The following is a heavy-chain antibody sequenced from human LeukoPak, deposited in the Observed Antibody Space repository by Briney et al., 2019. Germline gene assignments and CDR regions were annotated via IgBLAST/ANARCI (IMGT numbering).Heavy chain of an antibody. CDR3: ARGGGVAETPFDY. Sequence: ASVKVSCKSSGYNFTGYYIHWVRQAPGQGLEWMGWINPNNGGKNYTQKFQGRVTMTRDTSTSTVYMELSSLRSEDTAVYYCARGGGVAETPFDYWGQGTLVTVSS. V-gene: IGHV1-2*02. J-gene: IGHJ4*02. CDR1: GYNFTGYY. D-gene: IGHD6-19*01. CDR2: INPNNGGK.